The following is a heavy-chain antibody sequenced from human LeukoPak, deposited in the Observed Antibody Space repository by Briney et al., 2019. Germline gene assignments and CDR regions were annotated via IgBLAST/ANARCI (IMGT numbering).Heavy chain of an antibody. D-gene: IGHD2-2*02. Sequence: PGGSLRLSCAASGFTFSSYGMHWVRQAPGKGLEWVAFIRYDGSNKYYADSVKGRFTISRDNSKNTLYLQMNSLRAEDTAVYYCAKDAGYCSSTSCYNPGFYFDYWGQGTLVTVSS. CDR2: IRYDGSNK. CDR1: GFTFSSYG. V-gene: IGHV3-30*02. CDR3: AKDAGYCSSTSCYNPGFYFDY. J-gene: IGHJ4*02.